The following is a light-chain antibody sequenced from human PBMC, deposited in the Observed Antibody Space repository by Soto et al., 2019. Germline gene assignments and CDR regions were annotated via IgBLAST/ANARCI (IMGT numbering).Light chain of an antibody. CDR1: QSVSSNY. CDR3: QHYSSQT. V-gene: IGKV3-20*01. CDR2: GAS. Sequence: EVVLTQSPGTLSLSPGERATLSCRASQSVSSNYLAWYQQSPGQAPRLLIYGASSRATGIPDRFSGSGSGTYFTLTISRLEPEDSAVYFCQHYSSQTFGQGTKVEIK. J-gene: IGKJ1*01.